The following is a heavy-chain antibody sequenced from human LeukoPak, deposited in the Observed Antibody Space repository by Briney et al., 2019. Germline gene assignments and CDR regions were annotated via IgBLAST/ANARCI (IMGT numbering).Heavy chain of an antibody. CDR2: ICSGGST. CDR1: GFTVSSNY. V-gene: IGHV3-53*04. CDR3: AREGIGEMVRGVITS. Sequence: GGSLRLSCAASGFTVSSNYMSWVRQAPGKGLEWVSVICSGGSTYYADSVKGRFTISRHNSKNTLYLQMNSLRAEDTAVYYCAREGIGEMVRGVITSWGQGTLVTVSS. D-gene: IGHD3-10*01. J-gene: IGHJ5*02.